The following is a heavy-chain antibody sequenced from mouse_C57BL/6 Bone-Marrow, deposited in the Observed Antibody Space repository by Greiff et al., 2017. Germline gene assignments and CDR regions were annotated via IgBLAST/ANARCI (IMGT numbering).Heavy chain of an antibody. J-gene: IGHJ3*01. CDR3: ASYYYGPAY. CDR2: ISSGGSYT. D-gene: IGHD1-1*01. Sequence: EVKLMESGGDLVKPGGSLKLSCAASGFTFSSYGMSWVRQTPDKRLEWVATISSGGSYTYYPDSVKGRFTVSRDNAKNTLYLQMSSLKSEDTAMYYCASYYYGPAYWGQGTLVTVSA. V-gene: IGHV5-6*01. CDR1: GFTFSSYG.